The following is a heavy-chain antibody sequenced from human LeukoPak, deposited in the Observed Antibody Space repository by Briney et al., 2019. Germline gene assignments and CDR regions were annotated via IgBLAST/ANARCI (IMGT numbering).Heavy chain of an antibody. Sequence: SGGSLRLSCAASGVTFSDYNMNWDRQAPGKGLEWVSYITNGGSTIHHADSVKGRFTISRDNAKKTLYLQMNSLRAEDTAVYYCARSIGLTGGGVDVWGQGTTVTVSS. CDR3: ARSIGLTGGGVDV. J-gene: IGHJ6*02. V-gene: IGHV3-11*01. CDR2: ITNGGSTI. D-gene: IGHD3-9*01. CDR1: GVTFSDYN.